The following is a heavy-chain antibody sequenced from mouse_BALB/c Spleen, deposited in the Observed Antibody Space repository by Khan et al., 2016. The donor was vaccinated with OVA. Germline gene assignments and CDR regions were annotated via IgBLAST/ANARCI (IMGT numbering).Heavy chain of an antibody. CDR3: ARSPHGNFGY. CDR1: GFTFSTYA. CDR2: ISSDGDYT. V-gene: IGHV5-9-1*01. J-gene: IGHJ3*02. D-gene: IGHD2-1*01. Sequence: EVMLVESGGGLVKPGGSLKLSCEVSGFTFSTYAMSWVRQNSEKRLEWVASISSDGDYTFYLDSVKGRFTISRDNAKNTLYLEMSSLRSDDTAMCYCARSPHGNFGYWGQGTLVTVSA.